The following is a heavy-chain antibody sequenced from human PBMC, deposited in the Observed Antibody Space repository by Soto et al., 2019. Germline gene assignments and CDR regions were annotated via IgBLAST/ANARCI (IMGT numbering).Heavy chain of an antibody. CDR3: ARELNYYGSGSQYGMDV. D-gene: IGHD3-10*01. Sequence: GGSLRLSCAASGFTFSRYAMHWVRQAPGKGLEWVAVISYDGSNKYYADSVKGRFTISRDNSKNTLYLQMNSLRAEDTAVYYCARELNYYGSGSQYGMDVWGQGTTVTVSS. CDR2: ISYDGSNK. V-gene: IGHV3-30-3*01. CDR1: GFTFSRYA. J-gene: IGHJ6*02.